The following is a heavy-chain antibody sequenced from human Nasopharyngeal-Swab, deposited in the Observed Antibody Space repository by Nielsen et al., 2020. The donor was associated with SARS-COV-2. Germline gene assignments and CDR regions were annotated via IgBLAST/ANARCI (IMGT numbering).Heavy chain of an antibody. CDR3: ARRSGQRWDYWYFDL. V-gene: IGHV4-34*01. CDR2: INHIGST. J-gene: IGHJ2*01. D-gene: IGHD4-23*01. CDR1: GGSFSGYY. Sequence: SQTLSLTCAVYGGSFSGYYWSWIRQPPGKGLEWIGEINHIGSTNYNPSLKSLVTISVDTSKNQFSLKLSSMTAADTAVYYCARRSGQRWDYWYFDLWGRGTLVTVSS.